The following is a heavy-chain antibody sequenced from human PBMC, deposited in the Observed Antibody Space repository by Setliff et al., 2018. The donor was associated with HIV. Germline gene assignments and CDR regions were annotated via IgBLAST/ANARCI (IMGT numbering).Heavy chain of an antibody. Sequence: GASVNVSCKASGYTFTSYYMHWVRQAPGQGLEWMGIINPSGGSTYYAQKFQGRVTMTRATSTTTVYMELTSLRSEDTAVYYCARDIAAAGNAFDMWGQGTMVTVSS. CDR1: GYTFTSYY. D-gene: IGHD6-13*01. V-gene: IGHV1-46*01. CDR3: ARDIAAAGNAFDM. CDR2: INPSGGST. J-gene: IGHJ3*02.